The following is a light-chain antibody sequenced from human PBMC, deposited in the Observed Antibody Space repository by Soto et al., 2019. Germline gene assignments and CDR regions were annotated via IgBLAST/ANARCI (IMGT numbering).Light chain of an antibody. V-gene: IGKV3-20*01. J-gene: IGKJ1*01. Sequence: EIVLTQSPGTLSLSPGERATLSCRASQSVSSSYLAWYQQKPGQAPRLLIYGASSRATGFTGRFSGSGSGTDFTLTISRLEPEDFAVYYCQQYGSSPWTFGQGTKVDIK. CDR3: QQYGSSPWT. CDR1: QSVSSSY. CDR2: GAS.